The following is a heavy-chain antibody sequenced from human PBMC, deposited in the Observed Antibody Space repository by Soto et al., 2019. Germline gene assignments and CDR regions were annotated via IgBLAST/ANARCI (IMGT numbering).Heavy chain of an antibody. V-gene: IGHV3-30*18. D-gene: IGHD6-6*01. J-gene: IGHJ6*02. CDR2: ISYDGSNK. CDR3: AKDSVAARPPHYYGMDV. CDR1: GFTFSSYG. Sequence: PGGSLRLSCAASGFTFSSYGMHWVRQAPGKGLEWVAVISYDGSNKYYADSVKGRFTISRDNSKNTLYLQMNSLRAEDTAVYYCAKDSVAARPPHYYGMDVWGQGTTVTVSS.